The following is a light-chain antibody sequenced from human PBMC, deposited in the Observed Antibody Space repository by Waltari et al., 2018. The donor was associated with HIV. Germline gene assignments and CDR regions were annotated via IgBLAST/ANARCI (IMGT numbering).Light chain of an antibody. J-gene: IGLJ3*02. CDR2: DVD. Sequence: AVTQPASVSGLPGQSTTISCTGGDSAFGLYNFVSWYLQHSGKPPKLILYDVDSRASGVSDRFSGSMSGNTASLTISGLRAEDEAHYYCASFTGDNTVMFGGGTEVTVL. CDR1: DSAFGLYNF. V-gene: IGLV2-14*03. CDR3: ASFTGDNTVM.